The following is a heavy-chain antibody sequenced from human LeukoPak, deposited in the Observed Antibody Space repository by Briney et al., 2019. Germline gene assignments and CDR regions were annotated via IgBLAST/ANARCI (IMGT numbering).Heavy chain of an antibody. CDR3: VRIYYGPDY. Sequence: ASVKVSCKASGYTFTSYAMNWVRQAPGQGLEWMGWINPNNGVTNYAQKFQGRVTMTRDTSITTAYMELSSLRSGDTAVYYCVRIYYGPDYWGQGTLVTVSS. D-gene: IGHD4-17*01. CDR1: GYTFTSYA. CDR2: INPNNGVT. V-gene: IGHV1-2*02. J-gene: IGHJ4*02.